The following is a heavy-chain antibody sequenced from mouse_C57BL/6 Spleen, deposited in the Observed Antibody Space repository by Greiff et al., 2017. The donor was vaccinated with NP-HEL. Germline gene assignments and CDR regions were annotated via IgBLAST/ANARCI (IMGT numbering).Heavy chain of an antibody. D-gene: IGHD1-1*01. CDR3: ARITTVLGDY. V-gene: IGHV1-42*01. CDR2: INPSTGGT. Sequence: EVQLQQSGPELVKPGASVKISCKASGYSFTGYYMNWVKQSPEKSLEWIGEINPSTGGTTYTQKFKAKATLTVDKSSSTAYMQLKSLTSEDSAVYYCARITTVLGDYWGQGTTLTVSS. CDR1: GYSFTGYY. J-gene: IGHJ2*01.